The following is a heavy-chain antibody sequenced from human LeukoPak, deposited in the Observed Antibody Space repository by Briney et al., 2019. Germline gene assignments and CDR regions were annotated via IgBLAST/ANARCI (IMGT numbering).Heavy chain of an antibody. J-gene: IGHJ4*02. CDR2: VQHDGSER. CDR1: GFTYSTYW. V-gene: IGHV3-7*03. D-gene: IGHD6-19*01. Sequence: PGLSLRLSCAASGFTYSTYWMTWVRQGPGKGLEWVANVQHDGSERNYMESVKGRFTIARDNAKKSPYLQMNNLRAEDTAVYYCAAGSGWSSDYWGQGTLVTVSS. CDR3: AAGSGWSSDY.